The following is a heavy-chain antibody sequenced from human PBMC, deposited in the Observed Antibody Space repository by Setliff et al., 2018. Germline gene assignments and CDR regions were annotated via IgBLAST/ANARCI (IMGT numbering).Heavy chain of an antibody. CDR3: ARDRPTRASGAFDI. D-gene: IGHD1-26*01. Sequence: PGGSLRLSCAASGFTFSNYWMSWVRQAPGKGLEWVANTKQDGSEKYYVDSVKGRFTISRDNAKNSLYLQMNSLRVEDTAVYYCARDRPTRASGAFDIWGQGTMVTVSS. CDR1: GFTFSNYW. CDR2: TKQDGSEK. J-gene: IGHJ3*02. V-gene: IGHV3-7*01.